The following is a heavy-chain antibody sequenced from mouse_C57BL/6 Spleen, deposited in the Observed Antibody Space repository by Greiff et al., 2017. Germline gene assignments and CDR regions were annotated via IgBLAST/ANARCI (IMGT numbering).Heavy chain of an antibody. D-gene: IGHD1-1*02. V-gene: IGHV1-63*01. Sequence: QVQLQQSGAELVRPGTSVKMSCKASGYTFTNYWIGWAKQRPGHGLEWIGDIYPGGGYTNYNEKFKSKATLTVDTSSSTAYMQLSSLTSEDSAVYYCARGGLSGFAYWGQGTLVTVSA. CDR3: ARGGLSGFAY. CDR2: IYPGGGYT. J-gene: IGHJ3*01. CDR1: GYTFTNYW.